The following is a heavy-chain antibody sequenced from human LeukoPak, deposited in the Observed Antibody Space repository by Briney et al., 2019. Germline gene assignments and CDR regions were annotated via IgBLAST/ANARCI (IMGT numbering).Heavy chain of an antibody. J-gene: IGHJ6*02. CDR3: ARELVAANMDYGMDV. CDR1: GYTFTSYG. D-gene: IGHD2-15*01. Sequence: ASVKVACKASGYTFTSYGISWVRQAPGQGLEWMGWINPNSGGTNYAQKFQGWVTMTRDTSISTAYMELSRLRSDDTAVYYCARELVAANMDYGMDVWGQGTTVTVSS. V-gene: IGHV1-2*04. CDR2: INPNSGGT.